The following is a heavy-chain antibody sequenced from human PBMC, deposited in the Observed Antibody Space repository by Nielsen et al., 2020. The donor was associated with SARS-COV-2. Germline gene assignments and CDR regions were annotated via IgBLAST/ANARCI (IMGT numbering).Heavy chain of an antibody. V-gene: IGHV3-30-3*01. CDR2: ISYDGAIK. J-gene: IGHJ6*02. Sequence: GGSLRLSCTASGFTFNSYTYHWVRQAPGKGLEWVALISYDGAIKYLGDSVKGRFTISRDNSKRTVFLQMNSLRAEDTAVYYCCQTYSAYYDYYNMDVWGQGTTVAVSS. CDR3: CQTYSAYYDYYNMDV. CDR1: GFTFNSYT. D-gene: IGHD3-16*01.